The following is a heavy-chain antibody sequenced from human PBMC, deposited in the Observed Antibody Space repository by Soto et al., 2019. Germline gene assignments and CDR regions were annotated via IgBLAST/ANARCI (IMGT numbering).Heavy chain of an antibody. CDR2: ISSSSSYT. Sequence: QVQLVESGGGLVKPGGSLRLSCAASGFTFSDYYMSWIRQAPGKGLEWVSYISSSSSYTNYADSVKGRFTISRDNAKNSLYLQMNSLRAEDTAVYYCARDVDPLRGRWFDPWGQGTLVTVSS. CDR1: GFTFSDYY. J-gene: IGHJ5*02. D-gene: IGHD3-10*01. V-gene: IGHV3-11*06. CDR3: ARDVDPLRGRWFDP.